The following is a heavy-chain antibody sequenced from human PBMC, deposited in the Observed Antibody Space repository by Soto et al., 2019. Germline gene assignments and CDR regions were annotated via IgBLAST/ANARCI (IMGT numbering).Heavy chain of an antibody. D-gene: IGHD3-3*01. CDR1: GGSISSGGYY. CDR3: ARDDGGNYYYYGMDV. CDR2: IYYSGST. J-gene: IGHJ6*02. Sequence: PSETLSLTCTVSGGSISSGGYYWSWIRQHPGKGLEWIGYIYYSGSTYYSPSLKSRVTISVDTSKNQFSLKLSSVTAADTAVYYCARDDGGNYYYYGMDVWGQGTTVTVSS. V-gene: IGHV4-31*03.